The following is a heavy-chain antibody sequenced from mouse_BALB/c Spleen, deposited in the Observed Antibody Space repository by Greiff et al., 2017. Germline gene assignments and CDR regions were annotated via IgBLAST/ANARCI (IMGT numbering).Heavy chain of an antibody. J-gene: IGHJ2*01. V-gene: IGHV5-6-5*01. CDR2: ISSGGST. D-gene: IGHD2-14*01. Sequence: EVQRVESGGGLVQPGGSRKLSCAASGFTFSSYAMSWVRQTPEKRLEWVASISSGGSTYYPDSVKGRFTISRDNARNILYLQMSSLRSEDTAMYYCARKDRHFDYWGQGTTLTVSS. CDR1: GFTFSSYA. CDR3: ARKDRHFDY.